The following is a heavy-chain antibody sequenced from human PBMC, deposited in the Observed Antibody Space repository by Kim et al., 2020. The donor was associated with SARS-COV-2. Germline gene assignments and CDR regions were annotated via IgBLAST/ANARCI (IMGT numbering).Heavy chain of an antibody. J-gene: IGHJ3*02. V-gene: IGHV3-21*01. D-gene: IGHD6-13*01. CDR1: GFTFSSYS. CDR3: ARSIAAAGPFDAFDI. CDR2: ISSSSSYI. Sequence: GGSLRLSCAASGFTFSSYSMNWVRQAPRKGLEWVSSISSSSSYIYYADSVKGRFTISRDNAKNSLYLQMNSLRAEDTAVYYCARSIAAAGPFDAFDIWGQGTMVTVSS.